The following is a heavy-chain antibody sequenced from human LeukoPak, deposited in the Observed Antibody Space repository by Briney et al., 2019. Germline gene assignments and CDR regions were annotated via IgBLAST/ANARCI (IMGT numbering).Heavy chain of an antibody. CDR2: IYYSGST. J-gene: IGHJ6*03. CDR1: GGSISTHY. V-gene: IGHV4-59*11. D-gene: IGHD3-10*01. CDR3: AKTLRDLFSSYYYYYMDV. Sequence: SETLSLTCTVSGGSISTHYWSWIRQPPGKGPEWIGYIYYSGSTNYNLSLKSRVTISVDTSKNQFSLKLSSVTAADTAVYYCAKTLRDLFSSYYYYYMDVWGKGTTVTVSS.